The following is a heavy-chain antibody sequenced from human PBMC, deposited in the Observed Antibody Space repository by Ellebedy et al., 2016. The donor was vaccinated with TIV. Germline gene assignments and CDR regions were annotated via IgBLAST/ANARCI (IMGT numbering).Heavy chain of an antibody. D-gene: IGHD2-15*01. CDR2: FDPEDGET. J-gene: IGHJ3*02. CDR3: ARDSPIVVVVARYDAFDI. V-gene: IGHV1-24*01. CDR1: GYTLTELS. Sequence: ASVKVSCXVSGYTLTELSMHWVRQAPGKGLEWMGGFDPEDGETIYAQKFQGRVTMTEDTSTDTAYMELSRLRSDDTAVYYCARDSPIVVVVARYDAFDIWGQGTMVTVSS.